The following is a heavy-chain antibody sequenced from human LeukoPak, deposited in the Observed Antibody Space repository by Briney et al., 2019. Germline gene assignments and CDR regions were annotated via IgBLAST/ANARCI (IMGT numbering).Heavy chain of an antibody. J-gene: IGHJ4*02. D-gene: IGHD3-22*01. Sequence: GGSLRLSCAVSGITLSNYGMSWVRQAPGKGLEWVAGISGSGGGTNYADSVKGRFTVSRDNYKNTLYLQMNSLGAEDTAVYFCAKRGVVIRVILVGFHKEAYYFDSWGQGALVTVSS. V-gene: IGHV3-23*01. CDR2: ISGSGGGT. CDR3: AKRGVVIRVILVGFHKEAYYFDS. CDR1: GITLSNYG.